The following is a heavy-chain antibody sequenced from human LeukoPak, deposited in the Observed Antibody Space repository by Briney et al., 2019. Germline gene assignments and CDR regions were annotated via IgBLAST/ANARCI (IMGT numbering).Heavy chain of an antibody. CDR3: ARIYDFWSGYTGRHFDY. J-gene: IGHJ4*02. D-gene: IGHD3-3*01. Sequence: PSETLSLTCAVSGYSISSGYYWGWIRQPPGKGLEWIGSIYHSGSTYYNPSLKSRVTISVDTSKNQFSLKLSSVTAADTAVYYCARIYDFWSGYTGRHFDYWGQGTLATVSS. CDR2: IYHSGST. V-gene: IGHV4-38-2*01. CDR1: GYSISSGYY.